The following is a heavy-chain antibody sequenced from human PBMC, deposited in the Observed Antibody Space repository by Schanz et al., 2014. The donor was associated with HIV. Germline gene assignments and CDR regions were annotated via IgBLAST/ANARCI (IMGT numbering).Heavy chain of an antibody. CDR2: ISHDGSKK. Sequence: QVQLVESGGGVVQPGRSLRLSCAASGFTFSSYGMYWVRQAPGKGLEWVAVISHDGSKKYYADSVRGRFTISRDNSKNTLYLQMNSLRAEDTAVYYCVRGLLFQGFFDSWGQGALVTVSS. J-gene: IGHJ4*02. CDR1: GFTFSSYG. V-gene: IGHV3-30*03. D-gene: IGHD3-10*01. CDR3: VRGLLFQGFFDS.